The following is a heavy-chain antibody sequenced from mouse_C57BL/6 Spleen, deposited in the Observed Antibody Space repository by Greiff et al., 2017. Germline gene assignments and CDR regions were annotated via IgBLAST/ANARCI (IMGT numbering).Heavy chain of an antibody. V-gene: IGHV1-82*01. Sequence: VKLMESGPELVKPGASVKISCKASGYAFSSSWLNWVKQRPGKGLEWIGRIYPGDGDTNYNGKFKGKATLTADKSSSTAYMQLSSLTSEDAAVYFFARTGTDAMDYWGQGTSVTVSS. D-gene: IGHD4-1*01. CDR2: IYPGDGDT. J-gene: IGHJ4*01. CDR3: ARTGTDAMDY. CDR1: GYAFSSSW.